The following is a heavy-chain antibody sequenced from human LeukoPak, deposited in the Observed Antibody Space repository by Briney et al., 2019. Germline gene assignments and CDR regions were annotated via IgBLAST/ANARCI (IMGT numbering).Heavy chain of an antibody. CDR3: ARDGVEFYNWFGP. CDR2: INSDGSST. D-gene: IGHD2-21*01. V-gene: IGHV3-74*01. J-gene: IGHJ5*02. CDR1: GFSFSNYW. Sequence: GGSLRLSCAASGFSFSNYWMHWVRQAPGKGLVWVSRINSDGSSTTYADSVKGRFTISRDNAKNTLYLQMNSLRAEDTAVYYCARDGVEFYNWFGPWGQGTLVTVSS.